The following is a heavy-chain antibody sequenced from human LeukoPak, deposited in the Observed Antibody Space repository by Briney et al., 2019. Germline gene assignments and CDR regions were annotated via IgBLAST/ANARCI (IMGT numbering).Heavy chain of an antibody. CDR2: IYTGGST. CDR3: ARDRDHDFWSGFGY. Sequence: GSLRLSCAASGFTVSSNYMSWVRQAPGKGLEWVSVIYTGGSTYYADSVKGRFTISRDNSKNTLFLQMNSLRAEDTAVYYCARDRDHDFWSGFGYWGQGTLVTVSS. CDR1: GFTVSSNY. D-gene: IGHD3-3*01. J-gene: IGHJ4*02. V-gene: IGHV3-53*01.